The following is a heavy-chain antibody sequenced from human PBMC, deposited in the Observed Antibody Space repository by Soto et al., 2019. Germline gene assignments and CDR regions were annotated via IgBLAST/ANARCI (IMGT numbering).Heavy chain of an antibody. CDR3: ARSTIAPHLFMYPLDS. Sequence: SETLSLTCTVSGGSISSSSYYWGWIRQPPGKGLEWIGSIYYDGSTYYNPSLKSRLTISVDTSKNQLSLELNSVTAADTAVYYCARSTIAPHLFMYPLDSWGQGTLVTVSS. D-gene: IGHD6-6*01. V-gene: IGHV4-39*01. CDR2: IYYDGST. CDR1: GGSISSSSYY. J-gene: IGHJ5*01.